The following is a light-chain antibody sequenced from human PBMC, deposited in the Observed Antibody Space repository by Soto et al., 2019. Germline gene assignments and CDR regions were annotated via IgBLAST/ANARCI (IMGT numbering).Light chain of an antibody. CDR2: DAS. CDR1: QSVSSY. CDR3: QQRSNWPPIT. V-gene: IGKV3-11*01. Sequence: EIVLTQSPATPSLSPGERATLCCRASQSVSSYLAWYQQKPGQAPRLLIYDASNRATGIPARFSGSGSGTDFTLTISSLEPEDFAVYYCQQRSNWPPITFGQGTRLEIK. J-gene: IGKJ5*01.